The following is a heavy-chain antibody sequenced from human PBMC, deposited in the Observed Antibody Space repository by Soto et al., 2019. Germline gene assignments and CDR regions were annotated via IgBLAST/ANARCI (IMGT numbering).Heavy chain of an antibody. V-gene: IGHV4-31*03. CDR1: GGSISSGGYY. D-gene: IGHD2-2*01. CDR2: IYYSGST. Sequence: KTSETLSLTCTVSGGSISSGGYYWSWIRQHPGKGLEWIGYIYYSGSTYYNPSLKSRVTISVDTSKNQFSLKLSSVTAADTAVYYRARDKWSKKPRDDCSSTSCQSRDYYGMDVWGQGTTVTVS. J-gene: IGHJ6*02. CDR3: ARDKWSKKPRDDCSSTSCQSRDYYGMDV.